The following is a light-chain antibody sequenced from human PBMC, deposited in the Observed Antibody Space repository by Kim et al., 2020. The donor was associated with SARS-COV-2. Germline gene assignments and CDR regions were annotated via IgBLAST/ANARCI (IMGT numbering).Light chain of an antibody. Sequence: DIQLTQSPSFLSASVGDRVTITCRASQGISSYLAWYQQKPGQAPKLLIHAASTLQTGVPSRFSGSGSGTEFTLTISSLQPEDFATYYCQRLNSYPLTFGGGTTVDIK. J-gene: IGKJ4*01. CDR1: QGISSY. CDR3: QRLNSYPLT. V-gene: IGKV1-9*01. CDR2: AAS.